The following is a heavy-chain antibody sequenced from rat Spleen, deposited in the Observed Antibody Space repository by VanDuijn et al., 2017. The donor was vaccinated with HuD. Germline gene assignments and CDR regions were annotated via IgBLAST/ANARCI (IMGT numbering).Heavy chain of an antibody. CDR2: INYDGSST. D-gene: IGHD1-1*01. J-gene: IGHJ1*01. Sequence: EVQLVESGGGLVQPGRSLKLSCVASGFTFNNYYMAWVRQAPTKGLEWVATINYDGSSTYYRDSVKGRFTISRDNAKSTLYLQMDSLRSEDTATYYCTTVVGDSYWYFDFWGPGTMVTVSS. V-gene: IGHV5-29*01. CDR1: GFTFNNYY. CDR3: TTVVGDSYWYFDF.